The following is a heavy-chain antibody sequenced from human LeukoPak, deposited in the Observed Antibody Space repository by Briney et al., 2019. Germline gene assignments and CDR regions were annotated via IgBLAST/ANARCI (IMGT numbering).Heavy chain of an antibody. CDR2: ISYDGSNN. D-gene: IGHD1-20*01. CDR1: GFTFSSYA. CDR3: ARHKGWGDGDLYLDDGLGRAAFDY. J-gene: IGHJ4*02. V-gene: IGHV3-30-3*01. Sequence: GGSLRLSCAASGFTFSSYAMHWVRQAPGKGLEWVAVISYDGSNNYYADSVKGRFTISRDNSKNTLYLQMNSLRAEDTAVYYCARHKGWGDGDLYLDDGLGRAAFDYWGQGTLVTVSS.